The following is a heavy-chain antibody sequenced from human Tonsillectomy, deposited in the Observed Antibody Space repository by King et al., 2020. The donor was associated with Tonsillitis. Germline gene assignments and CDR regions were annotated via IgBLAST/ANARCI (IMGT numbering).Heavy chain of an antibody. D-gene: IGHD2-2*01. CDR3: TTDSSGLIIPAAD. V-gene: IGHV3-15*01. CDR1: GFTVTNAW. J-gene: IGHJ4*02. Sequence: VQLVESGGGLVKPGGSLRLSCAASGFTVTNAWMSWGRQAPGKGLEGVGRSKGKTDGGPIDYAAPVKGRFTISRDDSRNTLFLQMNSLKTEDTAVYYCTTDSSGLIIPAADWGQGTLVTVSS. CDR2: SKGKTDGGPI.